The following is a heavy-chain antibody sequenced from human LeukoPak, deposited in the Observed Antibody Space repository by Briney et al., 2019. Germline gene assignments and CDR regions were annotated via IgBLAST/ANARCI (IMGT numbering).Heavy chain of an antibody. J-gene: IGHJ4*02. CDR1: GVSISSGSYL. CDR3: ARLSYRFLSPDY. Sequence: SETLSLTCTVSGVSISSGSYLWGWIRQPPGRGLEWIGSIYYSGSTYYNPSLKSRVTISADTSKNQLSLKLNSVTAADTAVYYCARLSYRFLSPDYWGQGTLVTVSS. CDR2: IYYSGST. D-gene: IGHD1-26*01. V-gene: IGHV4-39*01.